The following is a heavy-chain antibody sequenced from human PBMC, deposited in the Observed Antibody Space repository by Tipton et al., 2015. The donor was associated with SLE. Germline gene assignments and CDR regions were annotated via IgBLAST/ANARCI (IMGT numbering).Heavy chain of an antibody. CDR3: ARSGGWFDP. D-gene: IGHD3-16*01. CDR1: GVSISSSY. J-gene: IGHJ5*02. Sequence: TLSLTCTVSGVSISSSYWSWIRQPAGKGLEWIASIYPTGITYSNPSLKSRVTISIDTSKNQFSLKLSFVTATDTAVYFCARSGGWFDPWGQGTLVIVSS. V-gene: IGHV4-4*07. CDR2: IYPTGIT.